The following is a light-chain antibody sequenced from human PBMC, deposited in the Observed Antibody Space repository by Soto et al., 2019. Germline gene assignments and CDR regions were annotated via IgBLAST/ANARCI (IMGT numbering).Light chain of an antibody. Sequence: EIVLTQSPGTLSLSQGERATLSCRASQSVSNNYLAWYQQKPGQAPRLLIYGSSTRATGIPARFSGGGSGTEFTLTISSLQSEDFAVYYCQQYHIWWTFGQGTKVDNK. J-gene: IGKJ1*01. CDR2: GSS. CDR3: QQYHIWWT. V-gene: IGKV3-15*01. CDR1: QSVSNN.